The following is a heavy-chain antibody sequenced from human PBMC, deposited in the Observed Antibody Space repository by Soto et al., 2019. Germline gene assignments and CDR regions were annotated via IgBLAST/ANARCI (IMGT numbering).Heavy chain of an antibody. J-gene: IGHJ4*02. CDR2: ISNGGSDK. CDR1: GFTFSNYG. V-gene: IGHV3-30*18. Sequence: VQLVESGGGVVQPGRSLRLSCAASGFTFSNYGLHWVRQAPGKGLEWVAFISNGGSDKYYANSVKGRFTLSRDNSKNTLYLQLNGLRDEDTAVYVCAKSVDCWGQGTLVTVSS. CDR3: AKSVDC.